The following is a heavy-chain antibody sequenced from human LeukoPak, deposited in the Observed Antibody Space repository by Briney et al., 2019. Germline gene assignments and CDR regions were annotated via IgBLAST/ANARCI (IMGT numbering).Heavy chain of an antibody. V-gene: IGHV3-21*01. J-gene: IGHJ4*02. CDR2: ISSSSSYI. D-gene: IGHD6-19*01. Sequence: GRSLRLSCGVSGFTFRTYGMHWVRQAPGKGLEWVSSISSSSSYIYYADSVKGRFTISRDNARNSLYLQMNSLRAEDTAVYYCARVDSSGWYYFDYWGQGTLVTVSS. CDR1: GFTFRTYG. CDR3: ARVDSSGWYYFDY.